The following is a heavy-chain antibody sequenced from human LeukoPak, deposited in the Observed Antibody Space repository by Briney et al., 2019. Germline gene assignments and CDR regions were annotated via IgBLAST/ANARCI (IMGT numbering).Heavy chain of an antibody. D-gene: IGHD6-19*01. J-gene: IGHJ3*02. V-gene: IGHV1-3*01. CDR2: IHADSGNT. CDR1: GGTFSSYA. Sequence: ASVKVSCKASGGTFSSYAISWVRQAPRQRLEWMGWIHADSGNTKYSQKLQGRVTIARDTSASTIYMELSSLRFEDTAVYFCTIGLAGDWDAFDIWGLGTMVTVSS. CDR3: TIGLAGDWDAFDI.